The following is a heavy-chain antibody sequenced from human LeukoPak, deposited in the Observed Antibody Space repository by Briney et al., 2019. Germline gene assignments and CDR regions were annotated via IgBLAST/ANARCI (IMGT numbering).Heavy chain of an antibody. V-gene: IGHV4-59*08. J-gene: IGHJ4*02. CDR1: GASFTANY. CDR2: IYYSGTT. D-gene: IGHD2-21*02. Sequence: SETLSLTCTVSGASFTANYWSWIRQSPGRGLEWIGYIYYSGTTTYNPSLERRITMSVDMSKTLFSLRLHSVTATDTAVYYCARLDCGGDCYVDYWGQGIVVTVSS. CDR3: ARLDCGGDCYVDY.